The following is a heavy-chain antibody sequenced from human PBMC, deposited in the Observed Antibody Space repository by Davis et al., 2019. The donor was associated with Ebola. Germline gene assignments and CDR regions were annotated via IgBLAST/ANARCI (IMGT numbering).Heavy chain of an antibody. D-gene: IGHD3-10*01. J-gene: IGHJ6*02. V-gene: IGHV4-4*07. CDR2: INTSGRT. Sequence: PSETLSLTCTVSGGSISSHYWSWIRQPAGKGLEWIGRINTSGRTNYNPSLKSRVTMSVDTSKNQFSLRLSSVTAAETAVYYCARDRRQSYGAGVIDEYYGMDVWGQGTTVTVSS. CDR1: GGSISSHY. CDR3: ARDRRQSYGAGVIDEYYGMDV.